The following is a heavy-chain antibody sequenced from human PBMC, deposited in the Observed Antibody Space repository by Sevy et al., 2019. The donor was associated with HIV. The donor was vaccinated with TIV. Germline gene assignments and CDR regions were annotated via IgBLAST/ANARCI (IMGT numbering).Heavy chain of an antibody. J-gene: IGHJ4*02. V-gene: IGHV4-59*08. Sequence: SETLSLTCSVSDDSINSYYWSWIRQPPGKGLEWIGYIYNNIGSTSYNPSLTSRVTISVDTSKNQFSLKLTSVTAADTAVYYCARGAVVIGTAATPVLDFWGLGSLVNVSS. D-gene: IGHD2-2*01. CDR3: ARGAVVIGTAATPVLDF. CDR2: IYNNIGST. CDR1: DDSINSYY.